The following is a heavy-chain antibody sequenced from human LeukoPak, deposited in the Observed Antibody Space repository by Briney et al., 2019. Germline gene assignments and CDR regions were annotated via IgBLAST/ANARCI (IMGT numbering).Heavy chain of an antibody. D-gene: IGHD5-12*01. Sequence: PGGSLRLSCAASGFTFSSYAMSWVRQAPGKGLERVSAISGSGGSTYYADSVKGRFTISRDNSKNTLYLQMNSLRAEDTAVYYCAKDQRDIVATDLEYNWFDPWGQGTLVTVSS. J-gene: IGHJ5*02. V-gene: IGHV3-23*01. CDR3: AKDQRDIVATDLEYNWFDP. CDR2: ISGSGGST. CDR1: GFTFSSYA.